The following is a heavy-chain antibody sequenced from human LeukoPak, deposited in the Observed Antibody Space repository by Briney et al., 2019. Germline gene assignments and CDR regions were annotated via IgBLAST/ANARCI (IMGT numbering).Heavy chain of an antibody. J-gene: IGHJ4*02. V-gene: IGHV3-7*01. D-gene: IGHD4-23*01. Sequence: GGSLRLSCAASGFTFNIYWMMWVRQAPGKGLEWVAYIKGDVSAKHYVDSVRGRFTISRDNAENSLYLQMNSLRTEDTAVYYCARDAGFGGNSYFWGPGSLVTVSS. CDR1: GFTFNIYW. CDR3: ARDAGFGGNSYF. CDR2: IKGDVSAK.